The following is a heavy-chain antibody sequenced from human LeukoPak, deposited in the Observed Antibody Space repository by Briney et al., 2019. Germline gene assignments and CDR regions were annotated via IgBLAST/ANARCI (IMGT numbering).Heavy chain of an antibody. V-gene: IGHV3-7*01. Sequence: GGSLRLSCAASGFTFSSYWMSWVRQAPGEGLEWVANIKQDGSEKYYADSVKGRFTISRDNAKNSLYLQMNSLRAEDTAVYYCARVSGQVPAAVRNYYYYYGMDVWGQGTTVTVSS. J-gene: IGHJ6*02. D-gene: IGHD2-2*01. CDR1: GFTFSSYW. CDR2: IKQDGSEK. CDR3: ARVSGQVPAAVRNYYYYYGMDV.